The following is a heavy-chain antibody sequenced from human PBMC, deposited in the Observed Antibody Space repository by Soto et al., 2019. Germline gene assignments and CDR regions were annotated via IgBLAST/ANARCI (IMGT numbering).Heavy chain of an antibody. Sequence: QVQLQESGPGLVKPSQTLSLTCTVSGGPISSGGYYWSWIRQHPGKGLEWIGYIYYSGSTYYNPSLKSRVTISVDTSKNQFSLKLSSVTAADTAVYYCAREGSLTEPVYNWFDPWGQGTLVTVSS. CDR2: IYYSGST. D-gene: IGHD1-26*01. CDR3: AREGSLTEPVYNWFDP. CDR1: GGPISSGGYY. V-gene: IGHV4-31*03. J-gene: IGHJ5*02.